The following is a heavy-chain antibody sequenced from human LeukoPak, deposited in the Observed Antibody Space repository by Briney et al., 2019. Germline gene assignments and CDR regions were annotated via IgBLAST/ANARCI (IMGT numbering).Heavy chain of an antibody. CDR3: ARHYYYDSSGYYRLGY. D-gene: IGHD3-22*01. V-gene: IGHV1-69*13. J-gene: IGHJ4*02. CDR2: IIPIFGRT. CDR1: GGTFSSYP. Sequence: ASVKVSCKASGGTFSSYPISWVRQARGQGLEWMGGIIPIFGRTNYAQRFQGRVTITADEFTATAYMELSSLRSEDTAVYYCARHYYYDSSGYYRLGYWGQGTLVTVSS.